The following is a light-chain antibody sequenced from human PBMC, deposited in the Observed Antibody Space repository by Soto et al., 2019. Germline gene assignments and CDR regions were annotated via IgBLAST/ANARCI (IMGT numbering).Light chain of an antibody. Sequence: EIVMTQSPATLSVSPGERATLSCRASQNIRSNLAWYQQIPGQAPRLLIHGASTRATGIPARFIGSGSGTEFTLTISGLQSEDYAVYYCQQYNNWPPWTFGQGTKVEI. CDR2: GAS. J-gene: IGKJ1*01. CDR3: QQYNNWPPWT. CDR1: QNIRSN. V-gene: IGKV3-15*01.